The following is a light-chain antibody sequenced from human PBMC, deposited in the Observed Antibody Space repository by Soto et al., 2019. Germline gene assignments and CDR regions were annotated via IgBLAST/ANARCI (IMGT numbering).Light chain of an antibody. Sequence: QSVLTQPPSVSGAPGQSVTISCSGSTSSVGTIFVYWYQQIPGTAPTLLIFRNNQRPSGVPDRFSGSKSGTSASLAITGLQAEDEGDYYCQSYDSTLSARYVFGTGTKLTVL. CDR2: RNN. V-gene: IGLV1-47*01. J-gene: IGLJ1*01. CDR1: TSSVGTIF. CDR3: QSYDSTLSARYV.